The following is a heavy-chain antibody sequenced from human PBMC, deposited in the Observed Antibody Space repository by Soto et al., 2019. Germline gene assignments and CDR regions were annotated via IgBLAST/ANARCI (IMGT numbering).Heavy chain of an antibody. Sequence: SETLSLTCTVSGGSMSRYSWTWVRQSPGRGLEWIGYISYSGSTYYNPSPKSRGTISADTSKNQFPLRRTSVTAADTAVYYCARYRFTDTWSKFDYWGQGTLVTVSS. J-gene: IGHJ4*02. V-gene: IGHV4-59*12. D-gene: IGHD3-16*02. CDR1: GGSMSRYS. CDR3: ARYRFTDTWSKFDY. CDR2: ISYSGST.